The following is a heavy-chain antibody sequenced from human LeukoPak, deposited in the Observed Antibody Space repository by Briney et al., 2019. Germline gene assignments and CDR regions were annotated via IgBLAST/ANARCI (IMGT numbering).Heavy chain of an antibody. Sequence: SETLSLTXAVYGGSFRGYYWSWIRQPPGKGLEWIGEINHSGSTNYNPSLKSRVTISVDTSKNQFSLKLSSVTAADTAVYYCARAYCTNGVCLKFDPWGQGTLVTVSS. D-gene: IGHD2-8*01. CDR1: GGSFRGYY. CDR3: ARAYCTNGVCLKFDP. V-gene: IGHV4-34*01. J-gene: IGHJ5*02. CDR2: INHSGST.